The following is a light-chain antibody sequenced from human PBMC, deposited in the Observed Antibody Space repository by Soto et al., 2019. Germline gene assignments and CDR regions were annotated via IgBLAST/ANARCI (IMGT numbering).Light chain of an antibody. CDR1: QSISFY. CDR3: QQSYSTPPLT. CDR2: AAS. Sequence: DIQMTQSPSSLSASVGDRVTITCRASQSISFYLNWYQQKPGKAPKLLIYAASSLQSGVPSRFSGSGSGTDFTLTISTLQPEDFATYYCQQSYSTPPLTFGQGTRLEIK. J-gene: IGKJ5*01. V-gene: IGKV1-39*01.